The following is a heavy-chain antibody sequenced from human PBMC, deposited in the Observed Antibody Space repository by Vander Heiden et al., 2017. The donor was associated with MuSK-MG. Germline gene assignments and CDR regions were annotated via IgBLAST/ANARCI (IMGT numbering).Heavy chain of an antibody. J-gene: IGHJ4*02. CDR3: SRHLVEQLAIKFDY. V-gene: IGHV4-38-2*01. Sequence: QVQLQESGAGLVKPSETLSLTCAVSGYSISSGYYWGWIRQPPGKGLEWIGSIYHSGRTYYNSARKSRVNISVDSSKHQFSRKLRSLPAAETAVYYYSRHLVEQLAIKFDYGGQGPMVTVCS. CDR1: GYSISSGYY. CDR2: IYHSGRT. D-gene: IGHD3-16*01.